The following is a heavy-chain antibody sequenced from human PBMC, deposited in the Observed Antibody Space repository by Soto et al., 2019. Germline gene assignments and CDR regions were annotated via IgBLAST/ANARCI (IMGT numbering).Heavy chain of an antibody. J-gene: IGHJ3*02. CDR2: ISSSSSTI. D-gene: IGHD2-2*01. CDR1: GFTFSSYS. CDR3: ARPSGYCSSTSCKGGDAFDI. Sequence: EVQLVESGGGLEQPGGSLRLSCAASGFTFSSYSMNWVRQAPGKGLEWISYISSSSSTIFYADSVKGRFTISRDNAKNSLYLQMNSLGAEDTAVYYCARPSGYCSSTSCKGGDAFDIWGQGTMVTVSS. V-gene: IGHV3-48*01.